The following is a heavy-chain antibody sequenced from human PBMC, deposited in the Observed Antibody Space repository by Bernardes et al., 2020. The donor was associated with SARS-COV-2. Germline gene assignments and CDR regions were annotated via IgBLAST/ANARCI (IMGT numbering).Heavy chain of an antibody. D-gene: IGHD3-10*01. CDR2: SIPRFDIT. CDR1: GGTFGEYG. Sequence: SVKVSCKASGGTFGEYGVSWVRQAPGQGLEWMGSSIPRFDITNSGLKFRDRLTITADKSTGTVYMELSGLGFDDTATYYCAREYCSRASCYMEENFFDMWGQGTVVTVSA. J-gene: IGHJ3*02. V-gene: IGHV1-69*04. CDR3: AREYCSRASCYMEENFFDM.